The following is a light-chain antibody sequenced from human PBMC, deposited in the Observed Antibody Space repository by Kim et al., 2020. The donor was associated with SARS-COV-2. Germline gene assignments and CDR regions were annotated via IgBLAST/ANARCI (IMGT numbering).Light chain of an antibody. Sequence: SYELTQPPSVSVSPGQTASITCSGDKLGDKYACWYQQKPGQSPVLVIYQDSKRPSGIPERFSGSNSGNTATVTISGTQAMDEADYYCQAWDSSTEVFGGGTQLTVL. J-gene: IGLJ2*01. CDR2: QDS. V-gene: IGLV3-1*01. CDR1: KLGDKY. CDR3: QAWDSSTEV.